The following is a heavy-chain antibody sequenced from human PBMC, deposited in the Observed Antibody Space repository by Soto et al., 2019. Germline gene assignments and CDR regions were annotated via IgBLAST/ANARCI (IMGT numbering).Heavy chain of an antibody. Sequence: PSATRSLTCTVSGGSISSYCRSWIRQPSGKGLEWIGRIYTSGSTDYNPSLKSRVTMSVDTSKNQFSLKLSSVTAADTAVYYCARSRAYYYDSSGYYYFGYWGLGTLVTVS. D-gene: IGHD3-22*01. CDR2: IYTSGST. V-gene: IGHV4-4*07. CDR1: GGSISSYC. J-gene: IGHJ4*02. CDR3: ARSRAYYYDSSGYYYFGY.